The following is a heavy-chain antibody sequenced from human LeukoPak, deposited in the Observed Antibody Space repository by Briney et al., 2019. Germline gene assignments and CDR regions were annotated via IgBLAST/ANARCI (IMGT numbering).Heavy chain of an antibody. CDR3: AKVPSSYSSSWKSIFDY. CDR2: ISGSGGST. D-gene: IGHD6-13*01. Sequence: GGSLRLSCAASGFTFSSYAMSWVRQAPGKGPEWVSAISGSGGSTYYADSVKGRFTISRDNSKNTLYLQMNSLRAEDTAVYYCAKVPSSYSSSWKSIFDYWGQGTLVTVSS. J-gene: IGHJ4*02. V-gene: IGHV3-23*01. CDR1: GFTFSSYA.